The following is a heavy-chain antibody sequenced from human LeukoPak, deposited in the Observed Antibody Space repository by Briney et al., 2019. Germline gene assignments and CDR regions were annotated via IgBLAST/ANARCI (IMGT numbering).Heavy chain of an antibody. V-gene: IGHV2-5*02. Sequence: SGPTLVNPTQTLALTCTFSGFSLSTSGVGVGWIRQPPGKALESLTLIYWDDDKRYSPSLKNRLTITRDTSKNQVVLTMTNMDSVDTATYYCAHNTQSLDAFDIWGQGTMVTVSS. J-gene: IGHJ3*02. CDR3: AHNTQSLDAFDI. CDR1: GFSLSTSGVG. D-gene: IGHD2-15*01. CDR2: IYWDDDK.